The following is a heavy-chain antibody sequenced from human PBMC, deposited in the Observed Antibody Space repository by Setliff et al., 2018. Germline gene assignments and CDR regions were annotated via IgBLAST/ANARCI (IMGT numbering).Heavy chain of an antibody. CDR2: IIPILGIV. J-gene: IGHJ4*02. V-gene: IGHV1-69*10. Sequence: GASVKVSCKASGGTFSSYAISWVRQAPGQGLGWMGGIIPILGIVDYAQKLQGRVTITADKSTSTAYMELSSLRSVDTATYYCAHIAGGGNSPRHDYWGQGTLVTVSS. CDR3: AHIAGGGNSPRHDY. CDR1: GGTFSSYA. D-gene: IGHD2-21*01.